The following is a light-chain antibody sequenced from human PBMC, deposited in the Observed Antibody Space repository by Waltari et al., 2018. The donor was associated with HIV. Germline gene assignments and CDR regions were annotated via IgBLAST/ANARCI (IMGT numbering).Light chain of an antibody. CDR3: SSYISTTTL. CDR1: IRDIRHYTY. CDR2: EGS. V-gene: IGLV2-14*01. Sequence: QSAPTQPASVSGSPGQSITIPCTGPIRDIRHYTYVSWYQQSPGKAPKLRIYEGSNRPSGVSNRFSGSKSGNTASLTISGLQAEDEADYYCSSYISTTTLFGTGTKVTVL. J-gene: IGLJ1*01.